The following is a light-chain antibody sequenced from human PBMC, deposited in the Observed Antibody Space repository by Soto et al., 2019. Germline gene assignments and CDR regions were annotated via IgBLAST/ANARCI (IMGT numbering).Light chain of an antibody. CDR3: QSYDSSLSVYVV. V-gene: IGLV1-40*01. Sequence: QPVLTQPPSVSGAPGQRVTISCTGSSSNIGAGYDVHWYQQLPGTAPKLLIYGNSNRPSGVPDRFSGSKSGTSASLAITGLQAEGEADYYCQSYDSSLSVYVVFGGGTKLTVL. CDR1: SSNIGAGYD. CDR2: GNS. J-gene: IGLJ2*01.